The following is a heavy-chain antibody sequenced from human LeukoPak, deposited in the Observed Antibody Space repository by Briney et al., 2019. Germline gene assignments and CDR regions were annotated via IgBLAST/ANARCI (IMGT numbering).Heavy chain of an antibody. CDR2: ISSSGGTK. Sequence: GGSLRLSCGASGITFSSYSMNWVRQAPGKGLEWVSYISSSGGTKYYADSVKGRFTNSRDNARNSLYLQMNSLRAEDTAVYFCARGGLSIMGYWGQGTLVTVSS. D-gene: IGHD2/OR15-2a*01. V-gene: IGHV3-48*01. J-gene: IGHJ4*02. CDR3: ARGGLSIMGY. CDR1: GITFSSYS.